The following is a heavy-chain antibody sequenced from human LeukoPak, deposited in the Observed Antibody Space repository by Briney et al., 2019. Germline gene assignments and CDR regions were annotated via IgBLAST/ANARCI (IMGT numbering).Heavy chain of an antibody. J-gene: IGHJ4*02. CDR2: IYTSGST. CDR3: ARALRFLEWLLLDY. CDR1: GGSISSGSYY. V-gene: IGHV4-61*02. Sequence: SETLSLTCTVSGGSISSGSYYWSWIRQPAGKGLEWIGRIYTSGSTNYNPSLKSRVTISVDTPKNQFSLKLSSVTAADTAVYYCARALRFLEWLLLDYWGQGTLVTVSS. D-gene: IGHD3-3*01.